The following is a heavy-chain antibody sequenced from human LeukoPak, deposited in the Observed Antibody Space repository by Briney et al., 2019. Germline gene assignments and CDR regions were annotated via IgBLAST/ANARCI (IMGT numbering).Heavy chain of an antibody. D-gene: IGHD2-2*01. CDR3: ARDPFHCSSTSCLGS. CDR1: GVTFSSYW. Sequence: PGGSLRLSCAASGVTFSSYWMHWVRQAPGKGLVWVSRINTDGSSTSYADSVKGRFTISRDNAKNTLYLQMNSLRAEDTAVYYCARDPFHCSSTSCLGSWGQGTLVTVSS. V-gene: IGHV3-74*01. CDR2: INTDGSST. J-gene: IGHJ4*02.